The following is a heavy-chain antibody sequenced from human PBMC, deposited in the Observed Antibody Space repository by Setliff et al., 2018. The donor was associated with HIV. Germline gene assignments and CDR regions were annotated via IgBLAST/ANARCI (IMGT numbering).Heavy chain of an antibody. CDR1: GFTFDDFG. V-gene: IGHV3-20*04. J-gene: IGHJ4*02. Sequence: GGSLRLSCAASGFTFDDFGMSWVRQGPGKGLEWVSSINWNGGSTGYADSVKGRFTISRDNAKNSLYLQMNSLRAEDTALYYCAKTPVLPEVMSPFRSFHFDFWGQGTLVTVSS. CDR2: INWNGGST. D-gene: IGHD2-15*01. CDR3: AKTPVLPEVMSPFRSFHFDF.